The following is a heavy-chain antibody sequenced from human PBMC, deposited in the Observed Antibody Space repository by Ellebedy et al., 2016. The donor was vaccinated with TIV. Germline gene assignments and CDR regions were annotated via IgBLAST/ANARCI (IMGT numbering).Heavy chain of an antibody. J-gene: IGHJ4*02. CDR1: GFIVSSNY. Sequence: GESLKISCAASGFIVSSNYMSWVRQAPGKGLEWVSSITSSSSFIYYADSVKGRFTMSRDNAKNSLFLHMTSLRAEDTAVYYCVRDIAVAGGIWGQGTLVTVSS. CDR2: ITSSSSFI. D-gene: IGHD6-19*01. V-gene: IGHV3-21*01. CDR3: VRDIAVAGGI.